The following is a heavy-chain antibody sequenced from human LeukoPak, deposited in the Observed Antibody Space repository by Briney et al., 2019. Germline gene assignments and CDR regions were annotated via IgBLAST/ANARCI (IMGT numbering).Heavy chain of an antibody. CDR1: GFTFSSYS. J-gene: IGHJ4*02. CDR2: ISSSSSYI. D-gene: IGHD3-16*02. Sequence: IPGGSLRLSCAASGFTFSSYSMNWVRQAPGKGLEWVSSISSSSSYIYYADSVKGRFTISRDNAKNSLYLQMNSLRAEDTAVYYCARPRLRFGGVIVIPFDYWGQGTLVTVSS. CDR3: ARPRLRFGGVIVIPFDY. V-gene: IGHV3-21*01.